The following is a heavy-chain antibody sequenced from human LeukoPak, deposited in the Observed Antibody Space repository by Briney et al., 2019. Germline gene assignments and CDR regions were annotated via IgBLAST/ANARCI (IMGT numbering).Heavy chain of an antibody. V-gene: IGHV1-18*01. Sequence: ASVKVSCKASGYTFTSYGISWVRQAPGQGLEWMGWISAYNGNTNYAQKLQGRVTMTTDTSTSTAYMELRSLRSDDTAVYYCARVHTMIVVVPPDNWFDPWGQGTLVTVSS. CDR1: GYTFTSYG. CDR2: ISAYNGNT. J-gene: IGHJ5*02. D-gene: IGHD3-22*01. CDR3: ARVHTMIVVVPPDNWFDP.